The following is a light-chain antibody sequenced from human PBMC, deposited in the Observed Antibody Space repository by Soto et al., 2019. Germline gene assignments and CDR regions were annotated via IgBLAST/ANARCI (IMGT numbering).Light chain of an antibody. CDR1: QSVSSS. V-gene: IGKV3-11*01. CDR2: DAS. CDR3: QHRGNWPSVT. Sequence: EIVLTQSTATLSLSPGNRATLSCRASQSVSSSLAWYQHQPGQAPRLLIYDASNRAPGIPARFSGSGSGTHFTLTISSLEPEDFAVYYCQHRGNWPSVTFGGGTKLQIK. J-gene: IGKJ4*01.